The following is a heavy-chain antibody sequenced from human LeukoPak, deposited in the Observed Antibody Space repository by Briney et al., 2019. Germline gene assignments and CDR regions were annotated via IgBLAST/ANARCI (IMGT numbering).Heavy chain of an antibody. V-gene: IGHV3-7*01. J-gene: IGHJ4*02. Sequence: GGPLTLSCAASEFTFSSYWMSWLRQAPGKGLEWVANIKEDGGEQYYADSVKGRFSISRDNANNSFYLQMNNLRAEDTAVYYCAVGIGWLIDWGQGTLVTVSS. CDR3: AVGIGWLID. CDR1: EFTFSSYW. CDR2: IKEDGGEQ. D-gene: IGHD5-12*01.